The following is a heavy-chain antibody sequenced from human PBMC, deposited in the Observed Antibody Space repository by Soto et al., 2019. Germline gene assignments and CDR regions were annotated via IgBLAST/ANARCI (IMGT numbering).Heavy chain of an antibody. V-gene: IGHV1-69*01. D-gene: IGHD3-10*01. CDR1: GGTFSSYA. J-gene: IGHJ4*02. CDR2: IIPIFGTA. Sequence: QVQLVQSGAEVKKPGSSVKVSCKASGGTFSSYAISWVRQAPGQGLEWMGGIIPIFGTANYAQKFQGRVTITADESTSTAYMELSSLRSEDTAVYYCAKENYYGSGTPEGYFDYWRQGTLVTVSS. CDR3: AKENYYGSGTPEGYFDY.